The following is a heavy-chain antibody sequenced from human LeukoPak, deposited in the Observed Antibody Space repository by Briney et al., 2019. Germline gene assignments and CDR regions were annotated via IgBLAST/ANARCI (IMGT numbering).Heavy chain of an antibody. J-gene: IGHJ4*02. CDR3: ARKATPIQFWLTMENYFDY. CDR1: GGSISSSSYY. CDR2: IYYSGST. Sequence: PSETLSLTCTVSGGSISSSSYYWGWIRQPPGEGLVWIGSIYYSGSTYYNPSLKSRVTISVDTSKHQFSLKVRSVTAADTAVYYCARKATPIQFWLTMENYFDYWGQGVLVTVSS. V-gene: IGHV4-39*01. D-gene: IGHD4/OR15-4a*01.